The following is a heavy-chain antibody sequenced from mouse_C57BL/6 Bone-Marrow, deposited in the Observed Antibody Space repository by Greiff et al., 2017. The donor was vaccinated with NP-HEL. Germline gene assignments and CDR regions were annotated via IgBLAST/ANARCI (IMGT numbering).Heavy chain of an antibody. D-gene: IGHD1-1*01. J-gene: IGHJ3*01. CDR3: ASHYYGSY. Sequence: QVHVKQSGAELARPGASVKMSCKASGYTFTNYTMHWVKQRPGQGLEWIGYINPSSGYTKYNQKFKDKATLTADKSSSTAYMQLSSLTSEDSAVYYCASHYYGSYWGQGTLVTVSA. CDR1: GYTFTNYT. V-gene: IGHV1-4*01. CDR2: INPSSGYT.